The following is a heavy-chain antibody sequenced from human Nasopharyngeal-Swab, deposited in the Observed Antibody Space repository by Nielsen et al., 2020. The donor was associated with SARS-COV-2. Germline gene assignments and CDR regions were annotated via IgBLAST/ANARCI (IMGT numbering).Heavy chain of an antibody. CDR1: GFTFSSYA. D-gene: IGHD4-17*01. Sequence: GESLKISCAAPGFTFSSYAMSWVRQAPGKGLEWVSAISGSGGSTYYADSVKGRITISRDNSKNTLYLQMNSLRAEDTAVYYCAKDPDGDYGGNWFDPWGQGTLVTVSS. CDR2: ISGSGGST. J-gene: IGHJ5*02. V-gene: IGHV3-23*01. CDR3: AKDPDGDYGGNWFDP.